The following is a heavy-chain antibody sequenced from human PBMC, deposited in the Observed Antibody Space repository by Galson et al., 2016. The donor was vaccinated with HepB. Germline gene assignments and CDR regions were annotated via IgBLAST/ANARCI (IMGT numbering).Heavy chain of an antibody. D-gene: IGHD3-10*01. CDR2: ITSSNTYT. CDR1: GFTFSDYN. V-gene: IGHV3-21*06. CDR3: ARGIGYVRFGYHHGMDV. Sequence: SLRLSCAASGFTFSDYNLNWVRQAPGKGLEWVSSITSSNTYTYYADSVKGRFTISRDNAKNSLYLHMNSLRAEDTAMYYCARGIGYVRFGYHHGMDVWGQGTPVTVSS. J-gene: IGHJ6*02.